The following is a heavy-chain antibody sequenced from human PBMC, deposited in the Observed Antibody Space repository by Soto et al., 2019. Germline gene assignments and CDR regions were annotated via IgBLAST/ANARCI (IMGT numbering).Heavy chain of an antibody. CDR2: INPNGGDK. CDR1: GYTFTAYY. J-gene: IGHJ3*02. Sequence: ASVKVSCKASGYTFTAYYVHWVRQAPGQGLEWMGWINPNGGDKNYAQKFQDRVTMTSDTSISTAYMELSSLRSDDTAIYFCTRHVAPPSRRAFDIWGQGTWVTVSS. D-gene: IGHD6-13*01. CDR3: TRHVAPPSRRAFDI. V-gene: IGHV1-2*02.